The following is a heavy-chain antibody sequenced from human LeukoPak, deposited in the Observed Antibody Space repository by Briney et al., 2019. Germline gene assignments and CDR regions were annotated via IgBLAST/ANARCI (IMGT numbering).Heavy chain of an antibody. D-gene: IGHD1-26*01. V-gene: IGHV5-51*01. CDR3: ARALVGAATLSY. Sequence: GESLKISCKGSGYSFTTYWIAWVRQMPGKGLEWMGVIYPGDSDTRYSPSFQGQVALSADKSISTAYLQWSSLKASDTAVYYCARALVGAATLSYWGQGTLVTISS. J-gene: IGHJ4*02. CDR1: GYSFTTYW. CDR2: IYPGDSDT.